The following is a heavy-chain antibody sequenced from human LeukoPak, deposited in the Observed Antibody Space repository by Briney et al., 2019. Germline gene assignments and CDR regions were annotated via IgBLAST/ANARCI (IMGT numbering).Heavy chain of an antibody. CDR2: IYYTGGT. D-gene: IGHD1-26*01. Sequence: SETLSLTCSVSGGSITSSSYYCAWIRQPPGKGLEWIGSIYYTGGTYYNPSLKSRLTISLGTSKNQFSLKLNSATAADTAVYYCARGGGAGRAFDIWGQGTMVTVSS. CDR1: GGSITSSSYY. V-gene: IGHV4-39*01. CDR3: ARGGGAGRAFDI. J-gene: IGHJ3*02.